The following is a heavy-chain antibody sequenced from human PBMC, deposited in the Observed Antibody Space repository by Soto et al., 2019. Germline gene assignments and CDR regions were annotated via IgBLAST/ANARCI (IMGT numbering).Heavy chain of an antibody. J-gene: IGHJ6*02. CDR2: INPSGGST. V-gene: IGHV1-46*01. CDR3: ARDLGYSYGFVWYYGMDV. CDR1: GYTFTSYY. D-gene: IGHD5-18*01. Sequence: ASVKVSCKAYGYTFTSYYMHWVRQAPGQGLEWMGIINPSGGSTSYAQKFQGRVTMTRDTSTSTVYMELSSLRSEDTAVYYCARDLGYSYGFVWYYGMDVWGQGTTVTVSS.